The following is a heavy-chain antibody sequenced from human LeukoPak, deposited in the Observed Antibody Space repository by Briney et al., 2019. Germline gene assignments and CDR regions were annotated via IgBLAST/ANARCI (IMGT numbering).Heavy chain of an antibody. V-gene: IGHV3-23*01. J-gene: IGHJ4*02. Sequence: GGSLRLSCSASGFTFSDYWMMWVRQAPGKGLEWVSAISGSGGSTYYADSVKGRFTISRDNSKNTLYLQMNSLRAEDTAVYYCAKGPRLGDFDYWGQGTLVTVSS. CDR2: ISGSGGST. CDR1: GFTFSDYW. CDR3: AKGPRLGDFDY.